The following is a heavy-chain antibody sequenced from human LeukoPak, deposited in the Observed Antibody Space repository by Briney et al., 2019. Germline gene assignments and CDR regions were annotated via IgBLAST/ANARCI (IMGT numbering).Heavy chain of an antibody. D-gene: IGHD3-3*01. J-gene: IGHJ4*02. Sequence: SETLSLTCAVYGGSFSGYYWSWIRQPPGKGLEWIGEINHSGSTNYNPSLKSRVTISVDTAKNQFSLKLSSVTAADTAVYYSASTTIFGVVIINYWGQGTLVTVSS. CDR2: INHSGST. CDR1: GGSFSGYY. V-gene: IGHV4-34*01. CDR3: ASTTIFGVVIINY.